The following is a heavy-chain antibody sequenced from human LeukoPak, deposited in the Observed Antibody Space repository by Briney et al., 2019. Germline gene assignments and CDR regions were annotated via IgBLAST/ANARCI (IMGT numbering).Heavy chain of an antibody. J-gene: IGHJ4*02. V-gene: IGHV3-30*18. D-gene: IGHD6-13*01. CDR1: GFTFSSYG. CDR3: AKDLGIAAAGTSLGY. Sequence: GGSLRLSCAASGFTFSSYGMHWVRQAPGKGLEWVAVISYDGSNKYYADSVKGRFTISRDNSKNTLYLQMNSLRAEDTAVYYCAKDLGIAAAGTSLGYWGQGTLVTVSS. CDR2: ISYDGSNK.